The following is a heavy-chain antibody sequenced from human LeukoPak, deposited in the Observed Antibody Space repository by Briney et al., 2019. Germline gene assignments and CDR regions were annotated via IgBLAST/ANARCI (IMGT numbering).Heavy chain of an antibody. J-gene: IGHJ4*02. CDR3: ASRYYDFWSGYYGTIDY. Sequence: PSETLSLTCTVSGGSISSSSYYWSWIRQPPGKGLEWIGYIYYSGSTYYNPSLKSRVTISVDTSKNQFSLKLSSVTAADTAVYYCASRYYDFWSGYYGTIDYWGQGTLVTVSS. D-gene: IGHD3-3*01. CDR2: IYYSGST. CDR1: GGSISSSSYY. V-gene: IGHV4-30-4*08.